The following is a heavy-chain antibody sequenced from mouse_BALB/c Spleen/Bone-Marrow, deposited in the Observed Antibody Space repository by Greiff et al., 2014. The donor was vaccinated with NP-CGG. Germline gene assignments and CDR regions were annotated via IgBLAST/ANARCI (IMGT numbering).Heavy chain of an antibody. J-gene: IGHJ4*01. V-gene: IGHV1-87*01. CDR1: GYTLTSYW. CDR2: IYPGDGDT. CDR3: ARTTMITTGGYYAMDY. D-gene: IGHD2-4*01. Sequence: QVQLQQSGAELARPGASVKLSCKASGYTLTSYWMQWVKQRPGQGLEWIGAIYPGDGDTRYTQKFKGKATLTADKSSSTAYMQLSSLASEDSAVYYCARTTMITTGGYYAMDYWGQGTPVTVSS.